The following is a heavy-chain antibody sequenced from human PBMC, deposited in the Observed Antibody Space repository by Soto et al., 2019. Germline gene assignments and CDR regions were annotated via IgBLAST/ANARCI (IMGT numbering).Heavy chain of an antibody. Sequence: GGSLRLSCAASGFPFSDHAMHWVRQTPGRGLEWVSAITGRGDSTYYADSVKGRFTISRDNSKSTLYLQMMSLRAEDTAVYYCAKEGRIPRSYDYVWGSYPRYYYYGMDVWGQGTTVTVSS. CDR2: ITGRGDST. CDR1: GFPFSDHA. D-gene: IGHD3-16*01. V-gene: IGHV3-23*01. CDR3: AKEGRIPRSYDYVWGSYPRYYYYGMDV. J-gene: IGHJ6*02.